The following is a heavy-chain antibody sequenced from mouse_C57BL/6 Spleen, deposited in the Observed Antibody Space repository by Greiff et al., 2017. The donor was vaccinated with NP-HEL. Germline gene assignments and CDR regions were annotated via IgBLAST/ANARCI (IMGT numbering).Heavy chain of an antibody. Sequence: VQLQQSGPELVKPGASVKISCKASGYTFTDYYMDWVKQSHGKSLEWIGDIYPSNGGTTYNEKFKGKATLTVDKSSSTAYMQLRSLTSEDTAVYYGARVGYCGSYSWFAYWGQGTLVTVSA. CDR1: GYTFTDYY. CDR3: ARVGYCGSYSWFAY. V-gene: IGHV1-18*01. CDR2: IYPSNGGT. D-gene: IGHD1-1*01. J-gene: IGHJ3*01.